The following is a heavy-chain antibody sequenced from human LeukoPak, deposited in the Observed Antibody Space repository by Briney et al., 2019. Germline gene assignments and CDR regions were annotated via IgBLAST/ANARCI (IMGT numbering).Heavy chain of an antibody. CDR3: ARQYYYDCSGYSDWCDP. J-gene: IGHJ5*02. CDR2: MNPNSGNA. Sequence: ASVKVSCKASGYTFTSYDINWVRQATGQGLEWMGWMNPNSGNAGYAQKFQGRVTMTRNTSISTAYMELSRLRSEDTAVYYCARQYYYDCSGYSDWCDPWGGGTRVTVSS. CDR1: GYTFTSYD. D-gene: IGHD3-22*01. V-gene: IGHV1-8*01.